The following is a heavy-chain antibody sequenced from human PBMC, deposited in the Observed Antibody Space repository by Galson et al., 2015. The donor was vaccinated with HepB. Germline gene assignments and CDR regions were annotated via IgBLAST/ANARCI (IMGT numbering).Heavy chain of an antibody. CDR1: GFTFSSYS. Sequence: SLRLSCAASGFTFSSYSMNWVRQAPGKGLEWVSYISSSSSTIYYADSVKGRFTISRDNAKNSLYLQMNSLRDEDTAVYYCARAVEYDFWSGYHYGMDVWGQGTTVTVSS. J-gene: IGHJ6*02. CDR2: ISSSSSTI. CDR3: ARAVEYDFWSGYHYGMDV. D-gene: IGHD3-3*01. V-gene: IGHV3-48*02.